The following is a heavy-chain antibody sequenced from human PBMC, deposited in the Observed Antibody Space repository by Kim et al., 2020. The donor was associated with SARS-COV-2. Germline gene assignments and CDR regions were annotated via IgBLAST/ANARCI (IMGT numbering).Heavy chain of an antibody. Sequence: GGSLRLSCAASGFTFSSFWMHWVRQAPGEGLVWVSHIGPDGTTKTYADSVKGRFTISRDNAKNTLYLQMNSLRAEDTSLYYCARGGVLAALDYWGQGTL. J-gene: IGHJ4*02. CDR3: ARGGVLAALDY. CDR2: IGPDGTTK. CDR1: GFTFSSFW. D-gene: IGHD2-15*01. V-gene: IGHV3-74*01.